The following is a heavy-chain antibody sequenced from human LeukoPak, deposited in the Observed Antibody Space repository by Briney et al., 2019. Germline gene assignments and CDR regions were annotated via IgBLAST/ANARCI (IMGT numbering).Heavy chain of an antibody. Sequence: ASVKVTCKASGYSFTTYDINWVRQATGQGLEWMGWMNPNSGNTGYAQRFQGRVTMTRDTSISTAYMELNSLTSEDTAVYYCAKNVRDTGTFDYWGQGTLVTVSS. D-gene: IGHD5-18*01. V-gene: IGHV1-8*01. CDR2: MNPNSGNT. CDR1: GYSFTTYD. J-gene: IGHJ4*02. CDR3: AKNVRDTGTFDY.